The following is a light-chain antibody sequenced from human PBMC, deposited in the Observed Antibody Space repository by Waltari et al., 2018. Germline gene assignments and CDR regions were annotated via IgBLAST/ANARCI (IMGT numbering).Light chain of an antibody. CDR2: SNN. CDR1: RSNIGRNT. Sequence: QSVVTQPPSASGTPGQRVTISCSGSRSNIGRNTVNWYQQLPGTAPKPPFYSNNPRPSGVPDRCSGSKSGTSASLAISGLQSEEEADYYGAAWDDSLNAVVFGGGTKLTVL. V-gene: IGLV1-44*01. CDR3: AAWDDSLNAVV. J-gene: IGLJ3*02.